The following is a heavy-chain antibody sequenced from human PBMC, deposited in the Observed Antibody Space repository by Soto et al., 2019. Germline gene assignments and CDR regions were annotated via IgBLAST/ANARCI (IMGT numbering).Heavy chain of an antibody. CDR3: ARALTQLWLGLDY. V-gene: IGHV3-30-3*01. J-gene: IGHJ4*02. CDR2: ISYDGSNK. Sequence: GGSLRLSCAASGFTFSSFAIHWVRQAPGKGLEWVAVISYDGSNKYYADSVKGRFTISRDNSRDTLYVQMNSLRAEDTAIYYCARALTQLWLGLDYWGQGTLVTVSS. D-gene: IGHD5-18*01. CDR1: GFTFSSFA.